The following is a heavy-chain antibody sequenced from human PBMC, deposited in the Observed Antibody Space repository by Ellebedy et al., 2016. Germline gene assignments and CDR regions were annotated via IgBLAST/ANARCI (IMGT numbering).Heavy chain of an antibody. Sequence: GESLKISXAASGFSFSDYNMSWIRQAPGKGLEWISYIRSSGSTIYYADSVKGRFTISRDNTKNSLYLQMNSLRAEDTAVYYCARERREYYYYYYIDVWGKGTTVTVSS. CDR3: ARERREYYYYYYIDV. CDR2: IRSSGSTI. V-gene: IGHV3-11*01. CDR1: GFSFSDYN. J-gene: IGHJ6*03.